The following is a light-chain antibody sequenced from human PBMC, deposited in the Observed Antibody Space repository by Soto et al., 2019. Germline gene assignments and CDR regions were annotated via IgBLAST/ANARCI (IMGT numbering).Light chain of an antibody. CDR1: QGISSW. J-gene: IGKJ4*01. Sequence: IQISPSPFTPPPPVGDRVPLPFRASQGISSWLAWYQQKPGKAPKRLIDAASSLQSGVPSRFSGSGSGTEFTLTVSSLQPEDFATYYCLQHNTYPLTFGGGTKVDIK. V-gene: IGKV1-17*03. CDR2: AAS. CDR3: LQHNTYPLT.